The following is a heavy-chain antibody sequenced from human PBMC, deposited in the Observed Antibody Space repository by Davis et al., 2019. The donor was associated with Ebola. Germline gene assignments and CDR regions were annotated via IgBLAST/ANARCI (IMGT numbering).Heavy chain of an antibody. CDR1: GGSISNGGEY. Sequence: MPSETLSLTCTVSGGSISNGGEYWSWIRQHPGKGLEWIGYIHYTGTTFYNPSLESRITISVDTSKSQFSLRLTSVTAADTAVYYCARATGFGELVYGDYFDYWGQGTLVTVSS. CDR3: ARATGFGELVYGDYFDY. CDR2: IHYTGTT. J-gene: IGHJ4*02. V-gene: IGHV4-31*03. D-gene: IGHD3-10*01.